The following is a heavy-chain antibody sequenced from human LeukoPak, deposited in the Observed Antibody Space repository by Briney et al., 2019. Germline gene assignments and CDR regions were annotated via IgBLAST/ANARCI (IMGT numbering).Heavy chain of an antibody. CDR3: ARDRGSYSSSRPNWLDP. J-gene: IGHJ5*02. CDR1: GYTFTGYY. Sequence: ASVKVSCKASGYTFTGYYMHWVRQAPGQGLEWMGWINPNSGGTNYAQKFRGRVTMTRDTSISTAYMELSRLRSADTAVYYCARDRGSYSSSRPNWLDPWGQGTLVTVSS. D-gene: IGHD6-13*01. V-gene: IGHV1-2*02. CDR2: INPNSGGT.